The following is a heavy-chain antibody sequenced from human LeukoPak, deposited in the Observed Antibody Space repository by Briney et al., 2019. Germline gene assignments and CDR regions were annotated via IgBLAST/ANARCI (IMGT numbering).Heavy chain of an antibody. D-gene: IGHD3-22*01. CDR2: IKQDGSEE. Sequence: PGGSLRLSCAASGFTFSNYWMNWVRQAPGKGLEWVANIKQDGSEEYYVDSVKGRFTISRDNAKNSLYLQMNSLRAEDTAVYYCAREPDSSGYYFDYWGQGTLVTVSS. V-gene: IGHV3-7*01. J-gene: IGHJ4*02. CDR3: AREPDSSGYYFDY. CDR1: GFTFSNYW.